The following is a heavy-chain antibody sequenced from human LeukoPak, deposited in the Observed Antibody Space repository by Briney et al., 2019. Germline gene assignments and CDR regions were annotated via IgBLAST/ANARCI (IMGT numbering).Heavy chain of an antibody. J-gene: IGHJ5*02. CDR2: IYYSGST. CDR1: GGSISSGGYY. D-gene: IGHD4-17*01. Sequence: PSQTLSLTCTVSGGSISSGGYYWRWIRQHPGKGLEWIGYIYYSGSTYYNPSLKSQVTISVDTSKNQFSLKLSSVTAADTAVYYCARDNHGDYNNWFDPWGQGTLVTVSS. CDR3: ARDNHGDYNNWFDP. V-gene: IGHV4-31*01.